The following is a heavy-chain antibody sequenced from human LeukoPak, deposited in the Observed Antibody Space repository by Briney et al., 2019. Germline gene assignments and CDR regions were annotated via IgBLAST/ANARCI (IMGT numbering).Heavy chain of an antibody. CDR2: INPNSGGT. V-gene: IGHV1-2*02. CDR3: ARDPTPGGVIYYYYMDV. Sequence: SVKVSCKASGYTFTGYYMHWVRQAPGQGLEWMGWINPNSGGTNYAQKFQGRVTMTRDKSISTAYMELSRLRSDDTAVYYCARDPTPGGVIYYYYMDVWGKGTTVTVSS. D-gene: IGHD3-16*01. CDR1: GYTFTGYY. J-gene: IGHJ6*03.